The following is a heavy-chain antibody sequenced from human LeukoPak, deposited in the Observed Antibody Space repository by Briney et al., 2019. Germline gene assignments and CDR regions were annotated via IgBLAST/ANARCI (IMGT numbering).Heavy chain of an antibody. D-gene: IGHD2-2*01. CDR2: FYSGGRI. Sequence: PGGSLRLSCTASGLTVSTNYMSWLRQAPGKGLEWVSLFYSGGRIYYADSVKGRFTISRDNAKNSLYLQMNSLRAEDTAVYYCATVAAMVPDYFDYWGQGTLVTVSS. CDR3: ATVAAMVPDYFDY. CDR1: GLTVSTNY. V-gene: IGHV3-66*01. J-gene: IGHJ4*02.